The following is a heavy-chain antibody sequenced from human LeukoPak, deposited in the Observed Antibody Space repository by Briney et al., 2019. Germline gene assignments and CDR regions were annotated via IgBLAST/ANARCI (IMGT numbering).Heavy chain of an antibody. CDR2: IYPFGSET. J-gene: IGHJ4*02. D-gene: IGHD3-22*01. CDR3: ARLDEDFYYDGSGYYF. V-gene: IGHV5-51*01. CDR1: GSIFTNYR. Sequence: GTALQISCRCSGSIFTNYRIAWGRHLPGKGLEWMGIIYPFGSETSYSPSFQGQTTISADKPINTAYQQWSALKTSDTAMYYCARLDEDFYYDGSGYYFWGQGTLVTVSS.